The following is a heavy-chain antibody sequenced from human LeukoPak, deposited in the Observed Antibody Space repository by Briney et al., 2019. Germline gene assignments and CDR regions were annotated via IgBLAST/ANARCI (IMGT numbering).Heavy chain of an antibody. CDR2: TRNKANSYTT. J-gene: IGHJ3*02. CDR1: GFTFSDHY. V-gene: IGHV3-72*01. CDR3: DRGWYGDAFDI. Sequence: PGGSLRLSCAASGFTFSDHYMDWVRQAPGKGLEWVGRTRNKANSYTTEYAASVKGRFTISRDDSKNSLYLQMNSLKTEDTAVYYCDRGWYGDAFDIWGQGTMVTVSS. D-gene: IGHD6-13*01.